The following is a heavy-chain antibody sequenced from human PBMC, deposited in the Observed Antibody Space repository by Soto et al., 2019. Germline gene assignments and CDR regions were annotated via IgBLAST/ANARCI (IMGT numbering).Heavy chain of an antibody. Sequence: SETLSLTCTVSGGYISSTRYYWGWIRQPPGKGLEWIGTTYYTGSTYYNPSLKSRVTISVDMSKNQFSLKVRSVTAADTAVYYCVSGPGTTADYWGQGTLVTVSS. CDR2: TYYTGST. CDR1: GGYISSTRYY. CDR3: VSGPGTTADY. J-gene: IGHJ4*02. D-gene: IGHD1-1*01. V-gene: IGHV4-39*01.